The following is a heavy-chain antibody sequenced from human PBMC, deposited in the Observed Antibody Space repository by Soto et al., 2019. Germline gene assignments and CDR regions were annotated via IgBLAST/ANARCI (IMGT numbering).Heavy chain of an antibody. CDR2: IYYDGST. D-gene: IGHD2-15*01. CDR3: AKVVVAATRHTDFDS. J-gene: IGHJ4*02. CDR1: GGSINSNNYY. V-gene: IGHV4-39*01. Sequence: SETLSLTCTVSGGSINSNNYYWAWIRQPPGKGLAWIASIYYDGSTYYNPSLKSRVTISIDTSKNQFSLRLRSVTAADTAIYYCAKVVVAATRHTDFDSWGQGTLVTVSS.